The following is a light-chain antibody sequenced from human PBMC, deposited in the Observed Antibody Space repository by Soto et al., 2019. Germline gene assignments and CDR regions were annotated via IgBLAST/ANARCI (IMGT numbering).Light chain of an antibody. J-gene: IGKJ2*01. CDR1: QSVSGW. V-gene: IGKV1-5*03. CDR3: QHYNDYSYT. Sequence: DIQMTQSPSTLSASVGDRVAITCRASQSVSGWLAGYQQKPGKVPKLLIYQASTLEDGVPSRFSGSVSGTEFTLTISSLQPDDSATYYCQHYNDYSYTCGPGTNLEIK. CDR2: QAS.